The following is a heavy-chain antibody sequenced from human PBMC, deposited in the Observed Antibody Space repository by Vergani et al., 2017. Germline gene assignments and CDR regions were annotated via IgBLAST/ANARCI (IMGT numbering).Heavy chain of an antibody. V-gene: IGHV4-31*03. Sequence: QVQLQESGPGLVKPSQTLSLTCTVSGDSLSSSDHYWSWIRQRSDKGLEWVGHIFRSGTTYYNPALKSRLIMSVDTSKNQFSLKLTSVTAADTAMYYYARGNVVMARIFDFWGQGTLVTVSS. CDR3: ARGNVVMARIFDF. J-gene: IGHJ4*02. CDR1: GDSLSSSDHY. CDR2: IFRSGTT. D-gene: IGHD2-21*01.